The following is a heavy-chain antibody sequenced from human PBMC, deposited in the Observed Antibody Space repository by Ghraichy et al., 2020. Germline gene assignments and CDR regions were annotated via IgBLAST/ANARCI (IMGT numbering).Heavy chain of an antibody. CDR1: GVSISSSF. Sequence: SQTLSLTCTGSGVSISSSFWSWIRQPAGKGLEYIGRIYNNGNTKYNPSLKSRVTMSVDTSKNEFSLKLTSVTAADTAVYYFARWFSDYGEYFDYWGQGTLVPVSS. D-gene: IGHD4-17*01. CDR3: ARWFSDYGEYFDY. J-gene: IGHJ4*02. CDR2: IYNNGNT. V-gene: IGHV4-4*07.